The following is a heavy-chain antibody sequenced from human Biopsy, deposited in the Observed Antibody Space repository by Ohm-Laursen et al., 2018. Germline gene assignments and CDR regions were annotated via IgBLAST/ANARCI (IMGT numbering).Heavy chain of an antibody. CDR1: GYSFTSYY. CDR2: INPSGSTT. Sequence: AASVKVSCKASGYSFTSYYMHWVRQAPGQGLEWMGMINPSGSTTSYPQIFQGRVTMTRDTSKSTVHMELSSLRSADTAVYFCARNTGWYGDLYYFDYWGQGTLVTVSS. V-gene: IGHV1-46*01. D-gene: IGHD6-19*01. J-gene: IGHJ4*02. CDR3: ARNTGWYGDLYYFDY.